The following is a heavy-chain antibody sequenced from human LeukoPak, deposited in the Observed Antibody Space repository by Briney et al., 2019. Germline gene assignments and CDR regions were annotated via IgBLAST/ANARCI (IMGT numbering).Heavy chain of an antibody. D-gene: IGHD2-2*01. CDR3: ARREGCSSTSCYSFLY. V-gene: IGHV4-59*01. CDR2: IYYSGST. J-gene: IGHJ4*02. CDR1: GGSISSYY. Sequence: SETLSLTCTVSGGSISSYYWSWIRQPPGKGLEWIGYIYYSGSTNYNPSLKSRVTISVDTSKNQFSPKLSSVTAADTAVYYCARREGCSSTSCYSFLYWGQGTLVTVSS.